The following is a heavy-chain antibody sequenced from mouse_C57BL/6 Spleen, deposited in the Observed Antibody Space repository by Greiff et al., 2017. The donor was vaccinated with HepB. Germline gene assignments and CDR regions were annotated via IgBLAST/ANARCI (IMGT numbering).Heavy chain of an antibody. D-gene: IGHD1-1*01. J-gene: IGHJ1*03. CDR3: ARGILRVFDV. V-gene: IGHV1-55*01. CDR2: IYPGSGST. Sequence: QVQLKQPGAELVKPGASVKMSCKASGYTFTSYWITWVKQRPGQGLEWIGDIYPGSGSTNYNEKFKSKATLTVDTSSSTAYMQLSSLTSEDSAVYYCARGILRVFDVWGTGTTVTVSS. CDR1: GYTFTSYW.